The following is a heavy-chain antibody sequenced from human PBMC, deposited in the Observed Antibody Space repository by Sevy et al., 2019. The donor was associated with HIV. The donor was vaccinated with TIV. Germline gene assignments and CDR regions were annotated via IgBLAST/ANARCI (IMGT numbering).Heavy chain of an antibody. CDR2: ISSSSSYI. CDR1: GFTFSSYS. D-gene: IGHD6-6*01. CDR3: ARAGGSYSSYDY. V-gene: IGHV3-21*01. J-gene: IGHJ4*02. Sequence: GGSLRLSCAASGFTFSSYSMNWVRQAPGKGLEWVSSISSSSSYIYYADSVKGRFTISRDNAKNSLYLQMNSLRAEDTAEYYCARAGGSYSSYDYWGQGTLVTVSS.